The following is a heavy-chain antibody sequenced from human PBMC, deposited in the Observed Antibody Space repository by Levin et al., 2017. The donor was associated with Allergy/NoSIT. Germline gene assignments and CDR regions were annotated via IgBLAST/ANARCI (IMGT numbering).Heavy chain of an antibody. CDR2: IIPIFGTA. V-gene: IGHV1-69*13. CDR1: GGTFSSYA. Sequence: SVKVSCKASGGTFSSYAISWVRQAPGQGLEWMGGIIPIFGTANYAQKFQGRVTITADESTSTAYMELSSLRSEDTAVYYCARNFVQLERRGLFDAFDIWGQGTMVTVSS. CDR3: ARNFVQLERRGLFDAFDI. D-gene: IGHD1-1*01. J-gene: IGHJ3*02.